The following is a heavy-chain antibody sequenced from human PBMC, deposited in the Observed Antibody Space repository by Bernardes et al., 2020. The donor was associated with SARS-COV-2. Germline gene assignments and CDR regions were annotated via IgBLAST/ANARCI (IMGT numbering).Heavy chain of an antibody. CDR1: GFTVSSNY. D-gene: IGHD4-17*01. CDR2: IYSGGST. J-gene: IGHJ4*02. CDR3: VRDYGAWYFDY. Sequence: GGSLRLSCAASGFTVSSNYMSWVRQSPGKGLEWVSVIYSGGSTYYADSVRGRLTNSRDDSKNTLSLQMNSLRADDTAIYYCVRDYGAWYFDYWGQGTLVSVSS. V-gene: IGHV3-53*01.